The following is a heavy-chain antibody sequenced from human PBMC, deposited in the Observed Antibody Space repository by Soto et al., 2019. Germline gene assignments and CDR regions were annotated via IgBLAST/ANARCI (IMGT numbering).Heavy chain of an antibody. V-gene: IGHV3-48*03. J-gene: IGHJ4*02. D-gene: IGHD3-22*01. CDR2: ITSSGSTR. CDR3: ARVLTDYYDSSGYYSSQPFDY. Sequence: PGGSLRLSCAASGFPFSTYEMNWVRQAPGKGLEWVSFITSSGSTRYYADSVRGRFTISRDNAKNSLYLQMNSLRAEDTAVYYCARVLTDYYDSSGYYSSQPFDYWGQGTLVTVSS. CDR1: GFPFSTYE.